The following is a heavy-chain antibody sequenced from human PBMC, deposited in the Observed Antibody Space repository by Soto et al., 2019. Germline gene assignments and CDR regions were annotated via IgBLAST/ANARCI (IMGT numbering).Heavy chain of an antibody. Sequence: EVQLVESGGGLVKPGGSLRLSCAASGFTFSNAWMNWVRQAPGKGLEWVGRIKSKTDGGTTDYAAPVNGRFTISRDDSKNTLYLQMNSLKTEDTAVYYCTTSNRRGIVVRGYWGQGTLVTVSS. D-gene: IGHD3-22*01. J-gene: IGHJ4*02. CDR3: TTSNRRGIVVRGY. CDR2: IKSKTDGGTT. V-gene: IGHV3-15*07. CDR1: GFTFSNAW.